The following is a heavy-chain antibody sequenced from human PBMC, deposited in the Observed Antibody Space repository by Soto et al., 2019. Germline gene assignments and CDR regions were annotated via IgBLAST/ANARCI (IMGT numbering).Heavy chain of an antibody. Sequence: SETLSLTCAVYGGSFSGYYWSWIRQPPGKGLEWIGEINHSGSTNYNPSLKSRVTISVDTSKNQFSLKLSSVTAADTAVYYCARGGVYDFWSGYSYGMDVWGQGTTVTVSS. D-gene: IGHD3-3*01. CDR1: GGSFSGYY. CDR2: INHSGST. V-gene: IGHV4-34*01. CDR3: ARGGVYDFWSGYSYGMDV. J-gene: IGHJ6*02.